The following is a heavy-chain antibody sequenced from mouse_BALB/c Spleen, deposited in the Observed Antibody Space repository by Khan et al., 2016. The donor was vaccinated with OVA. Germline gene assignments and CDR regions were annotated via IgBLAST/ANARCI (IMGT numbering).Heavy chain of an antibody. CDR2: INPKNGVT. CDR1: GYTFTEYT. CDR3: ARDAGRK. V-gene: IGHV1-18*01. D-gene: IGHD3-3*01. Sequence: EVQLQQSGPELVRPGASVKISCKTSGYTFTEYTLHWVKQSHGKSLEWIGVINPKNGVTSYNQKFKGKATLTVDKSSSTAYMEFRSLTSEDSAVYCGARDAGRKWGQGTSVTVSS. J-gene: IGHJ4*01.